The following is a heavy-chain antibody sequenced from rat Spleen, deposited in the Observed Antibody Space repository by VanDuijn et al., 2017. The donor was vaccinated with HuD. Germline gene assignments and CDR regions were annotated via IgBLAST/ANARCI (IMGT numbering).Heavy chain of an antibody. CDR3: ARHGYNSYVMDA. Sequence: EVQLVESDGGLVQPGRSLHLSCAASGFTFSDYYMAWVRQAPTKGLEWVATISYDGGRNFYRDSVKGRFTISRDNAKSSLYLQMDSLRSEDTATYYCARHGYNSYVMDAWGQGASVTVSS. CDR1: GFTFSDYY. V-gene: IGHV5-29*01. D-gene: IGHD1-9*01. CDR2: ISYDGGRN. J-gene: IGHJ4*01.